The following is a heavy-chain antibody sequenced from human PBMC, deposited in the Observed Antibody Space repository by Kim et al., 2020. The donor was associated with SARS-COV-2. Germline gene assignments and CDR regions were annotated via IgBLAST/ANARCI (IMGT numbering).Heavy chain of an antibody. J-gene: IGHJ4*02. CDR2: ISSSSSYI. CDR3: ARGGITMVRGEPLVVVIPFDY. Sequence: GGSLRLSCAASGFTFSSYSMNWVRQAPGKGLEWVSSISSSSSYIYYADSVKGRFTISRDNAKNSLYLQMNSLRAEDTAVYYCARGGITMVRGEPLVVVIPFDYWGQGTLVTVSS. CDR1: GFTFSSYS. V-gene: IGHV3-21*01. D-gene: IGHD3-10*01.